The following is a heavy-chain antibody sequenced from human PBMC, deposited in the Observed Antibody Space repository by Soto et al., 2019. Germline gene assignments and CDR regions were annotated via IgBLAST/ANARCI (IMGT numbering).Heavy chain of an antibody. J-gene: IGHJ4*02. CDR3: AKGSGSSSWVRDNFDY. CDR1: GFTFSSYA. D-gene: IGHD6-13*01. CDR2: ISGSGGST. Sequence: EVQLLESGGGLVQPGGSLRLSCAASGFTFSSYAMSWVRQAPGKGLEWVSAISGSGGSTYYADSVKGRFTISRDNSKNTMYLQMNSLRAEDTAVYYCAKGSGSSSWVRDNFDYWGQGTLVTVSS. V-gene: IGHV3-23*01.